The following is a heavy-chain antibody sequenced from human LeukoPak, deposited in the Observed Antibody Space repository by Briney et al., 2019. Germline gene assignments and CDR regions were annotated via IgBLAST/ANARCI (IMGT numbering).Heavy chain of an antibody. CDR3: AKDYEQAAAGRVLDY. CDR2: INQDGSEK. Sequence: GSLRLSCAASGFTFSSYWMSWVRQAPGKGLEWVANINQDGSEKYYVDSVKGRFTISRDNSKNTLYLQMNSLRAEDTAVYYCAKDYEQAAAGRVLDYWGQGTLVTVSS. CDR1: GFTFSSYW. D-gene: IGHD6-13*01. V-gene: IGHV3-7*03. J-gene: IGHJ4*02.